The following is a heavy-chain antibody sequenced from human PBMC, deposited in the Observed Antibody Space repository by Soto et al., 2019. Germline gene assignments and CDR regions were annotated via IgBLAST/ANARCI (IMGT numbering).Heavy chain of an antibody. CDR3: ARGPGPTKKYNWFDP. J-gene: IGHJ5*02. CDR1: GGSISSSSYY. V-gene: IGHV4-39*07. CDR2: INHSGST. Sequence: PSETLSLTCTVSGGSISSSSYYWGWIRQPPGKGLEWIGSINHSGSTNYNPSLKSRVTISVDTSKNQFSLKLSSVTAADTAVYYCARGPGPTKKYNWFDPWGQGTLVTVSA.